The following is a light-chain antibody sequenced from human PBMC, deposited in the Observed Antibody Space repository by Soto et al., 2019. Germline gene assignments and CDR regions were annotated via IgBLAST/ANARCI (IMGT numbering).Light chain of an antibody. CDR1: QSVSSY. CDR3: QQRSYWPLT. V-gene: IGKV3-11*01. CDR2: DAS. J-gene: IGKJ1*01. Sequence: EIVLTQSPATLSLSPGERATLSCRASQSVSSYLAWYQQKPGQAPRLLIYDASNRATGIPARFSGSGSKTDFTLSISSVEAADFAVYYCQQRSYWPLTFGQGTKVETK.